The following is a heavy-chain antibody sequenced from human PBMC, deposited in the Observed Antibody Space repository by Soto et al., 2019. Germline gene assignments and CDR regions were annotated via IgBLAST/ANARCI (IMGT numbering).Heavy chain of an antibody. CDR3: ARGGYRAARAGYFQH. V-gene: IGHV4-34*01. J-gene: IGHJ1*01. D-gene: IGHD6-6*01. Sequence: SETLSLTCAVYGGSFSGYYWSWIRQPPGKGLEWIGEINHSGSTNYNPSLKSRVTISVDTSKNQFSLKLSSVTAADTAVYYCARGGYRAARAGYFQHWGQGTLVTVSS. CDR2: INHSGST. CDR1: GGSFSGYY.